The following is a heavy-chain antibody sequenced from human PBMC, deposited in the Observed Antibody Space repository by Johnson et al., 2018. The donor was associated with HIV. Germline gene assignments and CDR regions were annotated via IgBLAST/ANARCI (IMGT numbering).Heavy chain of an antibody. J-gene: IGHJ3*02. CDR1: GFTFSSYW. Sequence: VQLVESGGGLVQPGGSLRLSCAASGFTFSSYWMSWVRQAPGKGLEWVANIKQDGSEKYYVDSVKGRFTISRDNAKNSLYLQMNSLRAEDTAVFYCARDRSKLLHPFDAFDIWGQGTMVTVSS. CDR2: IKQDGSEK. D-gene: IGHD2-21*02. V-gene: IGHV3-7*01. CDR3: ARDRSKLLHPFDAFDI.